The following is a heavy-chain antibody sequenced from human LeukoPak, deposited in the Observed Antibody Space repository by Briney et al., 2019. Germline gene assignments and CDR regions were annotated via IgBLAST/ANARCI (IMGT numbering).Heavy chain of an antibody. D-gene: IGHD3-10*01. CDR3: AKSPVPAGYYYYYMDV. CDR1: GFTFNNYG. Sequence: PGRSLRLSCVASGFTFNNYGMHWVRQAPGKGLEWVSAISGSGSTTYYADPVKGRFTISRDNSKNTLYLQMNSLRAEDTAVYYCAKSPVPAGYYYYYMDVWGKGTTVTVSS. CDR2: ISGSGSTT. J-gene: IGHJ6*03. V-gene: IGHV3-23*01.